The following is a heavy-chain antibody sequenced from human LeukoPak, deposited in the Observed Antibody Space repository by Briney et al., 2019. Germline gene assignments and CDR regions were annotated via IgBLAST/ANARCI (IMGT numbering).Heavy chain of an antibody. CDR2: INHSGST. V-gene: IGHV4-34*01. Sequence: SETLSLTCAVYGGSFSGYYWSWIRQPPGEGLGWIGEINHSGSTNYNPSLKSRVTISVDTSKNQFSLKLSSVTAADTAVYYCARLRTVGYGMDVWGQGTTVTVSS. D-gene: IGHD1-1*01. J-gene: IGHJ6*02. CDR3: ARLRTVGYGMDV. CDR1: GGSFSGYY.